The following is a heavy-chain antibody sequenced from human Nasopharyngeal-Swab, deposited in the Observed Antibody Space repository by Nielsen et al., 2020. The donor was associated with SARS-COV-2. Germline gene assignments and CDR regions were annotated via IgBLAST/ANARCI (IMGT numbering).Heavy chain of an antibody. Sequence: GGSLRLSCGAFGFTFNNFPMSWVRQAPGKGLEWVSYINQRGDGTYYTDSVEGRFTVSRDNSKSTLYLQMNSLRVEDTAVYYCAKDLRGPYFFWGQGTLVTVSS. J-gene: IGHJ4*02. D-gene: IGHD2/OR15-2a*01. CDR2: INQRGDGT. CDR1: GFTFNNFP. CDR3: AKDLRGPYFF. V-gene: IGHV3-23*01.